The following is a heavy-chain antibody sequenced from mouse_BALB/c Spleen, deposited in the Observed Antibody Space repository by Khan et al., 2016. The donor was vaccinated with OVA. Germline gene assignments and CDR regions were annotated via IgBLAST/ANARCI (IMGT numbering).Heavy chain of an antibody. CDR3: TRLAYYYDSEGFAY. V-gene: IGHV5-6*01. CDR1: GFTFSTYG. D-gene: IGHD1-1*01. J-gene: IGHJ3*01. CDR2: VSTGGSYT. Sequence: EVHLVESGGDLVKPGGSLKLSCAASGFTFSTYGMSWVRQAPDKRLEWVATVSTGGSYTYYPDSVKGRFTISRDNAKNTLYLQMSGLRSEDTARFYCTRLAYYYDSEGFAYWGQGTLVTVSA.